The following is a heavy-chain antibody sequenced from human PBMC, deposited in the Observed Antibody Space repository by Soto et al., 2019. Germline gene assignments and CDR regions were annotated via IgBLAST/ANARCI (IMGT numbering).Heavy chain of an antibody. CDR3: ATGQYYYDSSGYYYS. D-gene: IGHD3-22*01. CDR2: ISSSSSTI. CDR1: GFTFSSYS. Sequence: GGSLGLSCAASGFTFSSYSMNWVRQAPGKGLEWVSYISSSSSTIYYADSVKGRFTISRDNAKNSLYLQMNSLRAEDTAVYYCATGQYYYDSSGYYYSWGQGTLVTVSS. V-gene: IGHV3-48*04. J-gene: IGHJ4*02.